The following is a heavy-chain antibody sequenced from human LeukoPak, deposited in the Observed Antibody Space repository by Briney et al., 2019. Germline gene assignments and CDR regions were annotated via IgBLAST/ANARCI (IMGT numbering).Heavy chain of an antibody. CDR1: GFTFSSYA. Sequence: GGSLRLSCAASGFTFSSYAMHWVRQAPGKGLEWVAVISYDGSNKYYADSVKGRFTISRDNSKNTLYLQVNSLRAEDTAVYYCARAPGPYCSGGSCYFVAFDYWGQGTLVTVSS. CDR3: ARAPGPYCSGGSCYFVAFDY. D-gene: IGHD2-15*01. V-gene: IGHV3-30-3*01. CDR2: ISYDGSNK. J-gene: IGHJ4*02.